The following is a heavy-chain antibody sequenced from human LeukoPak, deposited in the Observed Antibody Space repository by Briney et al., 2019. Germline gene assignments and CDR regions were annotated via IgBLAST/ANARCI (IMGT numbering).Heavy chain of an antibody. J-gene: IGHJ2*01. CDR1: GGCFISYY. CDR3: ARRRGYSYGCHWYFDL. Sequence: SETLSLTCAASGGCFISYYWSWIRQPPGKGLEWIGEVNHSGSTNYNPSLKSRVTISGDTSRSQFSLKLSCVTGAETAWSFIARRRGYSYGCHWYFDLWGRGTLVTVSS. V-gene: IGHV4-34*01. D-gene: IGHD5-18*01. CDR2: VNHSGST.